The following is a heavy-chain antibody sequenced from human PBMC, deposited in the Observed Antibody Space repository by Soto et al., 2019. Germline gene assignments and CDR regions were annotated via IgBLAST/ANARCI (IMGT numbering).Heavy chain of an antibody. CDR1: GFTFDDYS. Sequence: EVQLVESGGGVVRPGGSLRLSCAASGFTFDDYSMTWVRQVPGKGLEWVSGINWNGKSTGYADSVKGRFTISRDNAKNPLYLQMNSLRADDTALYNCARDPGSSWCSWGQGTLVTVSS. CDR2: INWNGKST. V-gene: IGHV3-20*01. D-gene: IGHD6-13*01. J-gene: IGHJ5*02. CDR3: ARDPGSSWCS.